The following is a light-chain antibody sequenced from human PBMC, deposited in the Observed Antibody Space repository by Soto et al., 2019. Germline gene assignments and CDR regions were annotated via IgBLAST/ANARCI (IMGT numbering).Light chain of an antibody. CDR2: EVF. J-gene: IGKJ4*01. CDR3: MQTIQPLLT. V-gene: IGKV2D-29*01. Sequence: DVVMTQTPLSLSVTPGQPASISCKSSQSLLHTDGKTYLYWYLQKPGHPPQLLIYEVFNRFSGVPDRFSGSGSGTDFTLTISRVEAEDAGTYYCMQTIQPLLTFGGGTKVEI. CDR1: QSLLHTDGKTY.